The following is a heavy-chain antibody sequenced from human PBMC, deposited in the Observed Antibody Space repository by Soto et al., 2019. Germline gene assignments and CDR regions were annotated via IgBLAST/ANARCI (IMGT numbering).Heavy chain of an antibody. Sequence: XETLTLTCTASGCTINSSSYYWGWIRQPPGKVLEWIVSIYYSGITYYNPSIKSRVTISVDMSNNQFSLKLSSVTDADTAVYYCARGVGDCINGLCYPFEYWGRGTRVTVS. V-gene: IGHV4-39*01. CDR1: GCTINSSSYY. CDR3: ARGVGDCINGLCYPFEY. J-gene: IGHJ4*02. D-gene: IGHD2-8*01. CDR2: IYYSGIT.